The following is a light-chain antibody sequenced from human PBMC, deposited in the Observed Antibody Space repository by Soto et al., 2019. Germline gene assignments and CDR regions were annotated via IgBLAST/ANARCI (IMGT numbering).Light chain of an antibody. Sequence: IVLTQSPCTLSLSLGERATLSCRASQSVSINYLAWYQQKPGQAPRLLIYGASSRATGIPDRFSGSGSGTDFTLSISRLEPEDFAVYYCQQYSSLWTFGQGTKVDI. CDR2: GAS. J-gene: IGKJ1*01. V-gene: IGKV3-20*01. CDR1: QSVSINY. CDR3: QQYSSLWT.